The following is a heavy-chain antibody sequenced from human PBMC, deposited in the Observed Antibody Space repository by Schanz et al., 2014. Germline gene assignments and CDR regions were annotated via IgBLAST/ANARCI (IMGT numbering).Heavy chain of an antibody. D-gene: IGHD6-19*01. CDR2: INTNTGNP. CDR1: GGTFSSFA. Sequence: QVQLVQSGAEVKKPGSSVKVSCKASGGTFSSFAIFWVRQAPGQGLEWMGWINTNTGNPTYAQGFTGRFVFSLDTSVSTAYLQISSLKAEDTAAYYCTTETIAMAGTFSIWGQGTLVTVSS. V-gene: IGHV7-4-1*02. CDR3: TTETIAMAGTFSI. J-gene: IGHJ4*02.